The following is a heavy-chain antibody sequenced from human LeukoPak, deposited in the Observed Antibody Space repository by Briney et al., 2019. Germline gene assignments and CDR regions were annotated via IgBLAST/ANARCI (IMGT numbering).Heavy chain of an antibody. CDR1: GFTFSSYA. J-gene: IGHJ2*01. D-gene: IGHD2-2*01. V-gene: IGHV3-53*01. Sequence: PGGSLRLFCAASGFTFSSYAMSWVRQAPGKGLEWVSVIYSGGSTYYADSVKGRFTISRDNSKNTLYLQMNSLRAEDTAVYYCARESTSWYFDLWGRGTLVTVSS. CDR3: ARESTSWYFDL. CDR2: IYSGGST.